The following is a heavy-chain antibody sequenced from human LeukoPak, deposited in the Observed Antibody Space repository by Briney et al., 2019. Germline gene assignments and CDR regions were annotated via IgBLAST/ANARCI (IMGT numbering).Heavy chain of an antibody. CDR1: GGSISSSSYY. J-gene: IGHJ6*02. V-gene: IGHV4-39*01. CDR2: IYYSGST. D-gene: IGHD3-10*01. Sequence: SETLSLTCTVSGGSISSSSYYWGWIRQPPGKGLEWTGSIYYSGSTYYNPSLKSRVTISVDTSKNQFSLKLSSVTAADTAVYYCARQEESYYYYGMDVWGQGTTVTVSS. CDR3: ARQEESYYYYGMDV.